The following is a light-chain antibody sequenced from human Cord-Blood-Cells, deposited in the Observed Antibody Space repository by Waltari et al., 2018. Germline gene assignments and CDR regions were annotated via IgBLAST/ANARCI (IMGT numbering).Light chain of an antibody. Sequence: SYELTQPLSVSVALGQTARITCGGNNIGSKNVHWYQRKPGQAPVLVIYRDSNRPSGIPERFSGSNSGNTATLTMSRAQAGDEADYYCQVWDSSTVFGGGTKLTVL. J-gene: IGLJ3*02. V-gene: IGLV3-9*01. CDR3: QVWDSSTV. CDR1: NIGSKN. CDR2: RDS.